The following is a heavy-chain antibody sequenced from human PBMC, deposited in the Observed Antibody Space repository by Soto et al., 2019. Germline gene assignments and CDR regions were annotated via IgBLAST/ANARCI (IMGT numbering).Heavy chain of an antibody. D-gene: IGHD2-21*02. J-gene: IGHJ6*02. CDR2: ISSSTSYI. Sequence: EVQLVESGGGLVKPGGSLRLSCAASGFTFSSYSMNWVRQAPGKGLEWVSSISSSTSYIYYADSVKGRFTISRDNAKNPLYPQMNSRRAEDTAGYYCARMGSVTPFSRADYHYGMEGWGQGTTVTVSS. CDR3: ARMGSVTPFSRADYHYGMEG. V-gene: IGHV3-21*01. CDR1: GFTFSSYS.